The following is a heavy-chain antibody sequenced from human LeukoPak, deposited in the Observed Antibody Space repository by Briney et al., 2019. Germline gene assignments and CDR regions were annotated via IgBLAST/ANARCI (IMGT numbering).Heavy chain of an antibody. CDR3: AKGDLYSSTYDYFQH. CDR1: GFTFSSYA. J-gene: IGHJ1*01. D-gene: IGHD6-13*01. V-gene: IGHV3-23*01. Sequence: GASLRLSCAASGFTFSSYAMSCVRHAPGKWLEWVSSISGSGGSTYYADTVNCRFTITRDNSNNTQNLQMTSLRAEDTAVYYCAKGDLYSSTYDYFQHWGQGTLVTVSS. CDR2: ISGSGGST.